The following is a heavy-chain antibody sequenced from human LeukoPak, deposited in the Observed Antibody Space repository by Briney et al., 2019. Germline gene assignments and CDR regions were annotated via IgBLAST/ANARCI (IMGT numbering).Heavy chain of an antibody. J-gene: IGHJ4*02. CDR1: GFTFSSYG. Sequence: PGRSLRLSCAASGFTFSSYGMHWVRQAPGKGLEWVAVISHDGSNKCYADSVKGRFTISRDNSKNTLYLQMNSLRAEDTAVYYCAKDTIDYWGQGTLVTVSS. V-gene: IGHV3-30*18. CDR2: ISHDGSNK. CDR3: AKDTIDY.